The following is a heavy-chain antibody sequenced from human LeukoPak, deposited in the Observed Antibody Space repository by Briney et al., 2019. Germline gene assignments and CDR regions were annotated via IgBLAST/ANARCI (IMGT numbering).Heavy chain of an antibody. Sequence: PGGSLRLSCAASGFTFSSYWMHWVRQAPGQGMVWVSRINSDGSSTSYADSVKGRFTISRDNAKNTLYLQMNSLRAEDTAVYYCARSPYQHGYSSSWYAGVMDYWGQGTLVTVSS. J-gene: IGHJ4*02. CDR1: GFTFSSYW. D-gene: IGHD6-13*01. V-gene: IGHV3-74*01. CDR3: ARSPYQHGYSSSWYAGVMDY. CDR2: INSDGSST.